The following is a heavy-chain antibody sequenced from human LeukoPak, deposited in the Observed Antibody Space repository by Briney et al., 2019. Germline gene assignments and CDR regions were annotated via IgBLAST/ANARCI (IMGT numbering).Heavy chain of an antibody. CDR3: ATYRQVLLPFES. D-gene: IGHD2-8*02. CDR1: GFTFSTFA. J-gene: IGHJ4*02. V-gene: IGHV3-23*01. Sequence: GGSLRLSCEASGFTFSTFAMIWVRQPPGKGLEWVSSIFPSGGEIHYADPVRGRFTISRDHSKSTLSLQMNSLRAEDTAIYYCATYRQVLLPFESWGQGTLVTVSS. CDR2: IFPSGGEI.